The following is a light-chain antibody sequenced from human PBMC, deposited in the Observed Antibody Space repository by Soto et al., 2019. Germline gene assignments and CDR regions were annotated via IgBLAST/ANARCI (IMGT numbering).Light chain of an antibody. CDR2: EVA. CDR1: SXDVGGFDW. V-gene: IGLV2-8*01. CDR3: CSYAGTTAV. J-gene: IGLJ1*01. Sequence: QSALTQPPSASGSPGQSVTISCTGSSXDVGGFDWVSWYQQHPGKAPKLMIYEVAKRPSGVPDRFSGSKSGNTASLTVSGLQVEDEGYYYCCSYAGTTAVFGTGTKVTVL.